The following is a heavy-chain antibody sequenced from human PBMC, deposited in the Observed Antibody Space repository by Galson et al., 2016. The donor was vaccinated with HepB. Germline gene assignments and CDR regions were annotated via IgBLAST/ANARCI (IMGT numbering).Heavy chain of an antibody. CDR3: AIANDYCSGGNCYFDY. D-gene: IGHD2-15*01. Sequence: SVKVSCKASGYDFTGYYMHWVRQAPGQGLEWMGWINPYSGGTNYAQKLQGWVTMTRDTSISTAYMELTSLTSDDTAVYYCAIANDYCSGGNCYFDYWGQGTRVTVSS. CDR2: INPYSGGT. CDR1: GYDFTGYY. J-gene: IGHJ4*02. V-gene: IGHV1-2*04.